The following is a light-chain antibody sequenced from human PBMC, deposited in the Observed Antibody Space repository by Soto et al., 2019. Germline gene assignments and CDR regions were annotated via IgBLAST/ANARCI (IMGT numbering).Light chain of an antibody. CDR2: GAS. Sequence: EIVLTQSPGTLSLSPGERATLSCRASQSVSNNYLAWYQQKPGQAPRLLIYGASNRATGIPDRFSGSGSGTDFTLTISGLQSGDSAVYFCQQYNNWPFSFGQGTRLEN. CDR3: QQYNNWPFS. V-gene: IGKV3-20*01. CDR1: QSVSNNY. J-gene: IGKJ5*01.